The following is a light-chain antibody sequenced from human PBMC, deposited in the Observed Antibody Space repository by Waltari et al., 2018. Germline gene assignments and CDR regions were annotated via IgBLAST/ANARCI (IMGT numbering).Light chain of an antibody. CDR3: QTGGHGTWV. J-gene: IGLJ3*02. Sequence: QLVLTQSPSASASLGASVKLTCTLSGGRSNDIIAWRQQQPEKGPRFLMKVDSDGRHSRGDEIPNRFSGSSSGAERYLIISSLQSEDEADYYYQTGGHGTWVFGGGTKLTVL. CDR1: GGRSNDI. V-gene: IGLV4-69*01. CDR2: VDSDGRH.